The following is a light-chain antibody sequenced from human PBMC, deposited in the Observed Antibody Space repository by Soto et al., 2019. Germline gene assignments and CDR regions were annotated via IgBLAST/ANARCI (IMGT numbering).Light chain of an antibody. CDR2: DVT. CDR1: SSDVGGYDY. CDR3: SSHTSRSSLV. J-gene: IGLJ1*01. Sequence: QSVLTQPASVSGSPGQSITISCTGTSSDVGGYDYVSWYQQHPGKVPKLIIYDVTNRPSGVSIRFSGSKSGNTASLTISGLQVEDEADYYCSSHTSRSSLVFGTGTKLTVL. V-gene: IGLV2-14*01.